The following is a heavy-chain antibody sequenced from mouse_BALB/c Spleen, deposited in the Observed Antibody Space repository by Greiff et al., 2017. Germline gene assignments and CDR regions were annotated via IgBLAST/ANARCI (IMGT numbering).Heavy chain of an antibody. J-gene: IGHJ4*01. D-gene: IGHD2-3*01. V-gene: IGHV5-9-4*01. CDR2: ISSGGSYT. CDR1: GFTFSSYA. Sequence: EVQLVESGGGLVKPGGSLKLSCAASGFTFSSYAMSWVRQSPEKRLEWVAEISSGGSYTYYPDTVTGRFTISRDNAKNTLYLEMSSLRSEDTAMYYCAREGYDYAMDYWGQGTSVTVSS. CDR3: AREGYDYAMDY.